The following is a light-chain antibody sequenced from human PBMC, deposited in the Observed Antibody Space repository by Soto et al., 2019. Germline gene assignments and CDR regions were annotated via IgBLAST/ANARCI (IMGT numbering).Light chain of an antibody. V-gene: IGKV3-11*01. CDR2: DAS. CDR3: QQYGNSPLT. CDR1: QSVSSY. Sequence: EIVLTQSPATLSLSPGERSTLSCRASQSVSSYLAWYQQKPGQAPRLLIYDASNRATGIPDRFSGSGSGTDFTLTISRLEPEDFAVYYCQQYGNSPLTFGGGTKVDIK. J-gene: IGKJ4*01.